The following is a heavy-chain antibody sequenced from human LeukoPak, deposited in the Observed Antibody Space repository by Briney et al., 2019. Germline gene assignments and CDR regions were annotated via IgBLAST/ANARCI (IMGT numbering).Heavy chain of an antibody. CDR3: ARLEYSSSSGEGWFDP. CDR1: GYRYTSYW. Sequence: GESLKISCKGSGYRYTSYWIGWARQMPGKGLEWMGIIYPGDSKTRYSPSFQGQVTISADKSICTAYLQWNSLKASDTAMYYCARLEYSSSSGEGWFDPWGQGTLVTVSS. CDR2: IYPGDSKT. D-gene: IGHD6-6*01. J-gene: IGHJ5*02. V-gene: IGHV5-51*01.